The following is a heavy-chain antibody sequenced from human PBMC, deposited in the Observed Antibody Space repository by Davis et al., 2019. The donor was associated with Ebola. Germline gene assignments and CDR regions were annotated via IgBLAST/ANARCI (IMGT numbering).Heavy chain of an antibody. CDR3: GKAGRRGYCSGGSCHWVEP. CDR2: LSGSGSNT. Sequence: GESLKISCAASGFTFNNYAMTWVRQAPGKGLEWVSTLSGSGSNTYYTDSVKGRFTISRDSSKNTLYLQMKSLRAEDTAVYYCGKAGRRGYCSGGSCHWVEPWGQGTLGTVSS. CDR1: GFTFNNYA. D-gene: IGHD2-15*01. V-gene: IGHV3-23*01. J-gene: IGHJ5*02.